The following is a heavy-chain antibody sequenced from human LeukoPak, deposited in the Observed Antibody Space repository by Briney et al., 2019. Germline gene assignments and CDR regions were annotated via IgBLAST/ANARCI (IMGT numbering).Heavy chain of an antibody. V-gene: IGHV4-39*07. CDR3: ARATWIQLWPNWFDP. Sequence: SETLSLTCTVSGGSISSSSYYWGWIRQPPGKGLEWIGSIYYSGSTYYNPSLKSRVTISVDTSKNQFSLKLSSVTAADTAVYYCARATWIQLWPNWFDPWGQGTLVTVSS. CDR1: GGSISSSSYY. J-gene: IGHJ5*02. CDR2: IYYSGST. D-gene: IGHD5-18*01.